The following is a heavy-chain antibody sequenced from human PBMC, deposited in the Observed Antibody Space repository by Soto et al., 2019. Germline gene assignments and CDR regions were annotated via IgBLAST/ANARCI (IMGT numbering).Heavy chain of an antibody. V-gene: IGHV4-59*01. CDR3: ARLRTIAVAGLNYYYYYGMDV. Sequence: SETLSLTCTVSGGSISSYYWSWIRQPPGKGLGWMGYICYSGSTNYNPSLKSRVTISVDTSKNQFSLKLSSVTAADTAVYYCARLRTIAVAGLNYYYYYGMDVWGQGTTVTVSS. CDR2: ICYSGST. CDR1: GGSISSYY. D-gene: IGHD6-19*01. J-gene: IGHJ6*02.